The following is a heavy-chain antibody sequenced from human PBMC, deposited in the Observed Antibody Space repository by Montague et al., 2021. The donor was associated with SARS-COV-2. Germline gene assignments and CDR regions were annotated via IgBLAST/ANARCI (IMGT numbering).Heavy chain of an antibody. D-gene: IGHD4-11*01. CDR3: ACDRVTRGWLDP. V-gene: IGHV4-4*02. CDR1: GGSLSTPHY. Sequence: SETLSLTCAVSGGSLSTPHYWSWVRQPPGKALEWIGEVHHSGNANYNAPFNGRATISVDKYKNQLPLTLTSATAAATAVYYCACDRVTRGWLDPWGQGTLVTVAS. CDR2: VHHSGNA. J-gene: IGHJ5*02.